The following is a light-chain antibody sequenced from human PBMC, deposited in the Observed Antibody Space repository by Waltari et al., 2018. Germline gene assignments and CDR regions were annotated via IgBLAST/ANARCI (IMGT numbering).Light chain of an antibody. Sequence: QSALTQPASVSGSPGQSITLSCTRTATDLGVYNYVSWYQQRPGKAPKLIIFDVSSRPSGISNRFSGSKFGNTASLTISGLQPEDEADYYCCSFTSSSTWVFGGGTKLTVL. V-gene: IGLV2-14*01. CDR1: ATDLGVYNY. J-gene: IGLJ3*02. CDR2: DVS. CDR3: CSFTSSSTWV.